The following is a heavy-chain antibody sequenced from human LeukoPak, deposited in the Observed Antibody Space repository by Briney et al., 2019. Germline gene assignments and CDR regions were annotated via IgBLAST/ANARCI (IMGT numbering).Heavy chain of an antibody. D-gene: IGHD1-26*01. Sequence: AGGSLRLSCAASGFTFSSYSMNWVRQAPGKGLEWVSYISSSSSTIYYADSVKGRFTISRDNAKNSLYLQMNSLRAEDTAVYYCARDRTYSGGSGTFDYWGQGTLVTVSS. CDR1: GFTFSSYS. J-gene: IGHJ4*02. CDR3: ARDRTYSGGSGTFDY. V-gene: IGHV3-48*04. CDR2: ISSSSSTI.